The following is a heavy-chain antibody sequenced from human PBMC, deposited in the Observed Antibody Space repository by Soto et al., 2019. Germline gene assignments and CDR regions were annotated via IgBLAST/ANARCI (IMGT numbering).Heavy chain of an antibody. CDR1: GFTFSSYS. V-gene: IGHV3-23*01. D-gene: IGHD6-19*01. CDR2: ISGSGVST. Sequence: GGSLRLSCAASGFTFSSYSISWVRQAPWKGLEWVSAISGSGVSTYYADSVKGRFTISRDNSKNTLYLQMNSLRAEDTAVYYCANAYSSGWFDGFDYCGQGTLVTVSS. CDR3: ANAYSSGWFDGFDY. J-gene: IGHJ4*02.